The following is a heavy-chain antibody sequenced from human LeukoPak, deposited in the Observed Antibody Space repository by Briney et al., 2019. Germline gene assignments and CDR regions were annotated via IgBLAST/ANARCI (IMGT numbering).Heavy chain of an antibody. V-gene: IGHV3-64*02. J-gene: IGHJ4*02. CDR2: ISESGSRT. Sequence: GGSLRLSCAASGFTFSAHPMHWVRQAPGKGLESVSAISESGSRTYYADSVKGKFTISRDNSKNTLDLQMGSLRVEDMAVYYCARETKGDYDYWGQGTLVTVSS. CDR1: GFTFSAHP. D-gene: IGHD2-21*01. CDR3: ARETKGDYDY.